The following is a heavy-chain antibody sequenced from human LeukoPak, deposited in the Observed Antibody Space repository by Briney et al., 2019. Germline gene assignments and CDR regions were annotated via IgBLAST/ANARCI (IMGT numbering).Heavy chain of an antibody. CDR1: GFTFSRYG. V-gene: IGHV3-33*01. CDR2: IWSDGTNK. D-gene: IGHD3-22*01. Sequence: GRSLRLSCAASGFTFSRYGMHWVRQAPGKGLEWVAVIWSDGTNKYYVDSVKGRFTISRDNSKNMVYLQMNSLRAEDTAVYYCARDTYYYDSSGGFDIWGQGTMVTVSS. CDR3: ARDTYYYDSSGGFDI. J-gene: IGHJ3*02.